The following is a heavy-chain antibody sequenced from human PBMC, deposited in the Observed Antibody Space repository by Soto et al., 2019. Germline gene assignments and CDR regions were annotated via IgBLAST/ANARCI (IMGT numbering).Heavy chain of an antibody. CDR3: ARDPGAASFDF. Sequence: QVHLMQSGAEVKKPGASVKVSCKASGYTFTNYGISWVRQAPGEGLEWVGWINTSNDNKLYAQKLQGRLTLTTDTSTSTAYMDLTTLRSDDTVVYFCARDPGAASFDFWAQGTLVTVSS. J-gene: IGHJ4*02. D-gene: IGHD2-15*01. CDR1: GYTFTNYG. V-gene: IGHV1-18*01. CDR2: INTSNDNK.